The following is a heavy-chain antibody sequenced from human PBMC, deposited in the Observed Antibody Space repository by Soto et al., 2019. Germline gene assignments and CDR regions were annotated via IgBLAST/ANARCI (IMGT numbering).Heavy chain of an antibody. J-gene: IGHJ3*02. CDR3: WEDRSLGGAFGN. Sequence: QVQLQESGPGLVKPSQTLSLTCTVSGGSISSGGYYWSWIRQHPGKGLEWIGYIYYSGSTYYNPSLQRRVTISVEPSKNQFLLKLRFFTAADKGVLYCWEDRSLGGAFGNWGQGTMVTVSS. CDR1: GGSISSGGYY. V-gene: IGHV4-31*03. CDR2: IYYSGST. D-gene: IGHD1-26*01.